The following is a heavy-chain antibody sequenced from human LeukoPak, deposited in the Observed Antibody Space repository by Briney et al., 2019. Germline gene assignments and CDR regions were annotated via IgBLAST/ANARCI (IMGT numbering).Heavy chain of an antibody. CDR1: GFSVSNND. J-gene: IGHJ4*02. CDR2: LYTGGET. V-gene: IGHV3-53*01. D-gene: IGHD5-18*01. Sequence: GGSLRLSCAASGFSVSNNDMIWVRQAPGKGLEWVSLLYTGGETNYADSVKGRFTISRDNSKNTVSLQMNSLRAEDTAVYYCARGFAPAYNFGVFDGWGQGTLVTVSS. CDR3: ARGFAPAYNFGVFDG.